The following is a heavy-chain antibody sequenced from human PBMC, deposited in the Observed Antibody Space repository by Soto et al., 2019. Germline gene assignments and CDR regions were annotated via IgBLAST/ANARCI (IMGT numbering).Heavy chain of an antibody. CDR2: ISSSSSTI. Sequence: GGSLRLSCAASGFTFSSYSMNWVRQAPGKGLEWVSYISSSSSTIYYADSVKGRFTISRDNAKNSLYLQMNSLRDEDTAVYYCASDMTTVTTPAELLHYYYGMDVWGQGTTVTVSS. D-gene: IGHD4-17*01. J-gene: IGHJ6*02. CDR3: ASDMTTVTTPAELLHYYYGMDV. V-gene: IGHV3-48*02. CDR1: GFTFSSYS.